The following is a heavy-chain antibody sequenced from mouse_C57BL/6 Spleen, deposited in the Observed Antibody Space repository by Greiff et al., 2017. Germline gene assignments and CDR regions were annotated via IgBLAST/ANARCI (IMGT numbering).Heavy chain of an antibody. D-gene: IGHD2-4*01. V-gene: IGHV1-82*01. J-gene: IGHJ3*01. CDR1: GYAFSSSW. CDR3: ARSGTDYGAFAY. CDR2: IYPGDGDT. Sequence: VKLMESGPELVKPGASVKISCKASGYAFSSSWMNWVKQRPGKGLEWIGRIYPGDGDTNYNGKFKGKATLTADKSSSTAYMQLSSLTSEDSAVYFCARSGTDYGAFAYWGQGTLVTVSA.